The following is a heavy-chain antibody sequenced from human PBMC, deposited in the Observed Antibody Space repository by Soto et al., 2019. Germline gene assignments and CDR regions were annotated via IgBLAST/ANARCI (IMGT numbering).Heavy chain of an antibody. D-gene: IGHD2-2*01. CDR1: GASISSGGYY. V-gene: IGHV4-31*03. Sequence: SETLSLTCTVSGASISSGGYYWSWIRQHPGKGLEWIGYMYYSGTTYYNPSLKSRVTMSLDTSKNQFSLKLSSVTAADTAVYYCARLGYCSNTDCGLDGPWGQRTLVTVSS. J-gene: IGHJ5*02. CDR3: ARLGYCSNTDCGLDGP. CDR2: MYYSGTT.